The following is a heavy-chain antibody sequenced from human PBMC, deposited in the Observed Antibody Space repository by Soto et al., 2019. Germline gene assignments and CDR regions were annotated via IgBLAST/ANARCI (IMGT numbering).Heavy chain of an antibody. CDR3: AKAYSNSWPNDWFDP. CDR2: ITGSGAGS. Sequence: EVQLLESGGGWLQPGGSLRLSCAASGFTFSSYAMNWVRQAPGKGLEWVSGITGSGAGSYYSDSVKSRFTISRDNSKNTLYLQMNSLRAEDTAVYYCAKAYSNSWPNDWFDPWGQGTLVTVSS. D-gene: IGHD6-13*01. V-gene: IGHV3-23*01. CDR1: GFTFSSYA. J-gene: IGHJ5*02.